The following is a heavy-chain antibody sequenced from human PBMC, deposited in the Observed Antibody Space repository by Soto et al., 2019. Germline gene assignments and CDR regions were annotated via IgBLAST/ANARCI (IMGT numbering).Heavy chain of an antibody. CDR3: ARAEDKLMQYTCYPHGMEV. J-gene: IGHJ6*04. CDR1: GDTFTGYY. V-gene: IGHV1-2*02. Sequence: ASVKVSCKASGDTFTGYYMHWVRQAPGQGLEWMGWINPDSGGTKFAQKFQGRVTMTRDTSISTAYLDLSRLTSDDTAVYYCARAEDKLMQYTCYPHGMEVWGKGTTVTVPS. CDR2: INPDSGGT. D-gene: IGHD2-8*01.